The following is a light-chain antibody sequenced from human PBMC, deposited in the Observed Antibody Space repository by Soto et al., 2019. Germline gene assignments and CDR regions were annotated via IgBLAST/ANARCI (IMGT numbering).Light chain of an antibody. CDR2: EGS. CDR1: SSDVGSYNL. Sequence: QSVLTQPPSASGSPGQSITISCTGTSSDVGSYNLVSWYQQHPGKAPKLMIYEGSKRPSGVSNRFSGSKSGNTASLTISGLQAEDEADYYCCSYAGSSTLVVFGGGTKLTVL. CDR3: CSYAGSSTLVV. V-gene: IGLV2-23*01. J-gene: IGLJ2*01.